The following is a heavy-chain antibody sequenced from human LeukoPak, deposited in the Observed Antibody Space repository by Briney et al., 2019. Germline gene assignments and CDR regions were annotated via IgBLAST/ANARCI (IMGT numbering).Heavy chain of an antibody. CDR2: INNDGSSA. CDR1: GFTFSSYW. J-gene: IGHJ6*02. V-gene: IGHV3-74*01. Sequence: GGSLRLSCAASGFTFSSYWMTWVRQVPGKGLVWVSRINNDGSSASYVDSVKGRFTISRDNAKNTLFLQMNSLRAEDTAVYYCARRGTGHGMDVWGQGTTVIVSS. D-gene: IGHD1-1*01. CDR3: ARRGTGHGMDV.